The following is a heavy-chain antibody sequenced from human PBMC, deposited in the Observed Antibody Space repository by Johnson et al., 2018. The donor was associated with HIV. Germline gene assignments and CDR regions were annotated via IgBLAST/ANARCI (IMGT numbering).Heavy chain of an antibody. Sequence: QVQLVESGGGVVQPGRSLRLSCAASGFTFSSYGMHWVRQAPGKGLEWVAVISYDGNNKYSADSVKGRFTISRDNSKNTLYLQMNSLRVEDTAVYYCAKSTQASILRESGPYGAFDSWGQGTMVTVSS. D-gene: IGHD3-10*01. V-gene: IGHV3-30*18. CDR3: AKSTQASILRESGPYGAFDS. J-gene: IGHJ3*02. CDR1: GFTFSSYG. CDR2: ISYDGNNK.